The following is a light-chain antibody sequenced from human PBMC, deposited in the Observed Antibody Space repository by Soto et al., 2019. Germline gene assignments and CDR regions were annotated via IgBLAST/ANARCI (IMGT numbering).Light chain of an antibody. V-gene: IGKV3-20*01. CDR2: RAS. CDR1: QSVTNNQ. Sequence: EIVLTQSPGTLSLSPGERATLSCRASQSVTNNQITRYQQKPGQTPKVLNYRASTRGTGIPDRFSGSGSGTDFTLTISRLEPEDFALYYCQQYGTYVTFGRGTKVEIK. J-gene: IGKJ4*01. CDR3: QQYGTYVT.